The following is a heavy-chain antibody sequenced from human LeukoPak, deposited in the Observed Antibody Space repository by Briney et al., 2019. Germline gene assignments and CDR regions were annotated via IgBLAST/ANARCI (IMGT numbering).Heavy chain of an antibody. V-gene: IGHV3-74*01. J-gene: IGHJ4*02. D-gene: IGHD1-26*01. Sequence: GGSLRLSCAASRFTFSTYWMHWVRQAPGKGLVWVSRINSDGSSTGYADSVKGRFTISRDNAKNTLYLQMNSLRAEDTAVYYCAKGGTYSFDYWGQGTLVTVSS. CDR2: INSDGSST. CDR3: AKGGTYSFDY. CDR1: RFTFSTYW.